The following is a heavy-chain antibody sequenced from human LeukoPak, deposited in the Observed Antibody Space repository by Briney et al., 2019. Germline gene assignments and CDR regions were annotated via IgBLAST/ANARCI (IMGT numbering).Heavy chain of an antibody. J-gene: IGHJ6*02. CDR2: INHSGST. CDR1: GGSFSGYY. CDR3: ARESCSSTSCYEYYYYYGMDV. Sequence: SETLSLTCAVYGGSFSGYYWSWIRQPPGKGLEWIGEINHSGSTNYNPSLKSRVTISVDTSKNQFSLKLSSVTAADTAVYYCARESCSSTSCYEYYYYYGMDVWGQGTTVTVSS. V-gene: IGHV4-34*09. D-gene: IGHD2-2*01.